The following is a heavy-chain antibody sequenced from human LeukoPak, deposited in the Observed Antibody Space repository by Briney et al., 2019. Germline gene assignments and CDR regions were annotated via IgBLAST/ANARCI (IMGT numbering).Heavy chain of an antibody. CDR1: GFTFSDYY. V-gene: IGHV4-31*02. Sequence: LSLFCAASGFTFSDYYMSWIRQHPGKGLEWIGYIYYSGSNYYNPSLNSRLTISVNTSTNQISLELSSVTAAGTAVYYCARGDAASNSDYWGQGTLVTASS. D-gene: IGHD2-21*02. CDR3: ARGDAASNSDY. J-gene: IGHJ4*02. CDR2: IYYSGSN.